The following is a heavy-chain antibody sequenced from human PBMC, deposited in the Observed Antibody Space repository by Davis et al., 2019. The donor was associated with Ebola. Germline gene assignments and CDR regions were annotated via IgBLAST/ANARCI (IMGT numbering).Heavy chain of an antibody. CDR2: IYYSGST. V-gene: IGHV4-31*03. J-gene: IGHJ5*02. D-gene: IGHD3-3*01. Sequence: SETLSLTCTVSGGSISSGGYYWSWIRQHPGKGLEWIGYIYYSGSTYYNPSLKSRVTISVDTSKNQFSLKLSSVTAADTAVYYCAKIFTPGWFDPWGQGTLVTVSS. CDR3: AKIFTPGWFDP. CDR1: GGSISSGGYY.